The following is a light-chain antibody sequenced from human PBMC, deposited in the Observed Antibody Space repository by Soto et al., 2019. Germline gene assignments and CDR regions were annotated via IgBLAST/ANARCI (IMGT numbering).Light chain of an antibody. J-gene: IGKJ1*01. Sequence: DIPMTQSPSTLSASVGDRVTITCRASQSISSWLAWYQQKPGKATKLLIYDASSLESGVPSRFSGSGSGTEFNLTISSLQPDDFATYYCQQYNSYSPWTFGQGTKVEIK. CDR1: QSISSW. CDR3: QQYNSYSPWT. V-gene: IGKV1-5*01. CDR2: DAS.